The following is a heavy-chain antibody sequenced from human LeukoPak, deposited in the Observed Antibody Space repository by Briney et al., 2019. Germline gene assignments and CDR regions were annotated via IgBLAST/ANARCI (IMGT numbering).Heavy chain of an antibody. V-gene: IGHV4-34*01. CDR3: ARRLSGYTNFDY. Sequence: SETLSLTCAVYGGSFSGYYWSWIRQPPGKGLEWIGEINHSGSTNYNPSLKSRVTISVDTSKNQFSLRLTSVTAAGTAVYYCARRLSGYTNFDYWGHGTLVTVSS. D-gene: IGHD5-12*01. CDR2: INHSGST. J-gene: IGHJ4*01. CDR1: GGSFSGYY.